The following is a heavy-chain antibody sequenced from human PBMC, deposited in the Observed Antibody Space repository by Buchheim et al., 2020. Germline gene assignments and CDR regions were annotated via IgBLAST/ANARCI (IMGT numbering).Heavy chain of an antibody. CDR2: MNPNSGNT. J-gene: IGHJ4*02. Sequence: QVQLVQSGAEVKKPGASVKVSCKASGYTFTSYGINWVRQATGQGLEWMGWMNPNSGNTGYAQKFQGRVTMTRNTSISTAYLELSSLRSEDTAVYYCATGPHDCSGGSCYSQSEKSDYWGQGTL. D-gene: IGHD2-15*01. CDR1: GYTFTSYG. CDR3: ATGPHDCSGGSCYSQSEKSDY. V-gene: IGHV1-8*01.